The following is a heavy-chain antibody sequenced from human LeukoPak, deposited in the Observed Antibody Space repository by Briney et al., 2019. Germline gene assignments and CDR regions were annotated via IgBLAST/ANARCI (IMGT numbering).Heavy chain of an antibody. CDR2: ISWNSGSI. CDR1: GFTFDDYA. J-gene: IGHJ3*02. Sequence: GGSLRLSCAASGFTFDDYAMHWVRQGPGKGLEWVSGISWNSGSIGYADSVKGRFTISRDNAKNSLYLQMNSLRAEDTAVYYCASTRSGDYPNDAFDIWGQGTMVTVSS. D-gene: IGHD4-17*01. CDR3: ASTRSGDYPNDAFDI. V-gene: IGHV3-9*01.